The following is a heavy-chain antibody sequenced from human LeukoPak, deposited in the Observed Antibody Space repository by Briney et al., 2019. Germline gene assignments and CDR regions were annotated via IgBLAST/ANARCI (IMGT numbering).Heavy chain of an antibody. CDR2: IYSGGST. J-gene: IGHJ4*02. V-gene: IGHV3-53*01. CDR1: GFTVSSSY. D-gene: IGHD6-19*01. Sequence: PGGSLRLSCAASGFTVSSSYMSWVRQAPGKGLEWVSVIYSGGSTYYADSVKGRFTISRDNSKNTLYLQMNSLRTEDTAVYYCTRVSVADPNPDYWGQGILGTVSS. CDR3: TRVSVADPNPDY.